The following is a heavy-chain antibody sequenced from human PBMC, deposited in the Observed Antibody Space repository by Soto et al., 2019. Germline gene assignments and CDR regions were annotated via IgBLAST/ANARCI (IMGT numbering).Heavy chain of an antibody. Sequence: PGESLKISCAASGFTFSSYAMSWVRQAPGKGLEWVSAISVSGDSTYYADSVKGRFTISRDNSKNTLYLQMNSLRAEDTAVYYCAKHVITFGGVIVPYFDYWGQGTLVTVSS. CDR2: ISVSGDST. J-gene: IGHJ4*02. D-gene: IGHD3-16*02. CDR1: GFTFSSYA. CDR3: AKHVITFGGVIVPYFDY. V-gene: IGHV3-23*01.